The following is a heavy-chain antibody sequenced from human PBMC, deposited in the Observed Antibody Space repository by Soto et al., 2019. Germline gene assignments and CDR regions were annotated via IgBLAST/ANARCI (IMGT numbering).Heavy chain of an antibody. V-gene: IGHV4-34*01. D-gene: IGHD2-2*01. CDR3: AGLNPAAMTDWLDP. CDR1: GGSFSGYY. CDR2: INHSGST. J-gene: IGHJ5*01. Sequence: PSETLSLTCAVYGGSFSGYYWSWIRQRPGKGLEWIGEINHSGSTNSNPSLKSRVTISVATSKNQFSLKLLSALAADTAVYYCAGLNPAAMTDWLDPGGQGTLVTVSS.